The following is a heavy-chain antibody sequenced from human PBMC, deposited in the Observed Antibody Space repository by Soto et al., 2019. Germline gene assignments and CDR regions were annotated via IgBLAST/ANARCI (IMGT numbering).Heavy chain of an antibody. V-gene: IGHV3-73*01. CDR2: IRSKANSYAT. CDR1: GFTFSGSA. D-gene: IGHD4-17*01. Sequence: GGSLRLSCAASGFTFSGSAMHWVRQASGKGLEWVGRIRSKANSYATAYAASVKGRFTISRDDSKNTAYLQMNSLKTEDTAVYYCMGSTGDYSQYYGMDVWGQGTTVTVSS. CDR3: MGSTGDYSQYYGMDV. J-gene: IGHJ6*02.